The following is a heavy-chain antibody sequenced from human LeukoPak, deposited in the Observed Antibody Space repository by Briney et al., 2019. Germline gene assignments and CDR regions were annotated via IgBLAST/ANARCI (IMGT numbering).Heavy chain of an antibody. CDR2: IKSKTEGETI. D-gene: IGHD3-3*01. CDR3: ARTEERLLRGIDAFDI. Sequence: GGSLRLSCAASGFTFSNTWMSWVRQAPGKGLEWVARIKSKTEGETIDYSAPVKGRFTISRDDSKNTLYLQMNSLRAEDTAVYYCARTEERLLRGIDAFDIWGQGTMVTVSS. J-gene: IGHJ3*02. V-gene: IGHV3-15*01. CDR1: GFTFSNTW.